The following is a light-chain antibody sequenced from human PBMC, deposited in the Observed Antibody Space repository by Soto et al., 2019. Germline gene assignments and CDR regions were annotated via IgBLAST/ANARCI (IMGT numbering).Light chain of an antibody. CDR1: NSDVGTYHY. J-gene: IGLJ3*02. CDR2: EVS. CDR3: SSHAGSNNVV. V-gene: IGLV2-8*01. Sequence: QSALAQPPSASGSPGQSVTITCTGTNSDVGTYHYVSWYQHHPGKAPNFLIYEVSRRPFGVPGRFCGSKSGNTASLTVSGHQAEDEAYYYCSSHAGSNNVVFGGGTKLTVL.